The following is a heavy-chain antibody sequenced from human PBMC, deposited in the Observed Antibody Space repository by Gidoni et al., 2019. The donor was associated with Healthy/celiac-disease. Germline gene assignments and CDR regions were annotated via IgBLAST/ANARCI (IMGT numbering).Heavy chain of an antibody. Sequence: QVQLVESGVGVVQPGRSLRLPCAASGFTFSSYGMHWVRQAPGKGLEWVAVIWYDGSNKYYADSVKGRFTISRDNSKNTLYLQMNSLRAEDTAVYYCARDSSSWYEVRLWGQGTLVTVSS. J-gene: IGHJ4*02. D-gene: IGHD6-13*01. CDR2: IWYDGSNK. V-gene: IGHV3-33*01. CDR1: GFTFSSYG. CDR3: ARDSSSWYEVRL.